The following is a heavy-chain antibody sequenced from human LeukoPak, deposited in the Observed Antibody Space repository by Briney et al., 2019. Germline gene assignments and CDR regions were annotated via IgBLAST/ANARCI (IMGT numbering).Heavy chain of an antibody. CDR1: GYTFTHYY. V-gene: IGHV1-46*01. CDR3: ARSPYTYGSLFYLDH. Sequence: ASVKVSCKASGYTFTHYYIHWVRQAPGQGLEWMGIINPSGGSTTYAQKFQGRVTLTRDTSTSTVYMELSSLRSEDTAVYYCARSPYTYGSLFYLDHWGQGTLVTVSS. CDR2: INPSGGST. D-gene: IGHD5-18*01. J-gene: IGHJ4*02.